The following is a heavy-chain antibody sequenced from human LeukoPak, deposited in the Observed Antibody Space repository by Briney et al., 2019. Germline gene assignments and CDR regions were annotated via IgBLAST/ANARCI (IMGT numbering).Heavy chain of an antibody. Sequence: PGGSLRLSCAASGFTFNNYAMSWVRQAPGKGLEWVSTFSGSGASTYYADSVKGRFTVSRDNSKNTLYLQMNSLRAEDTAVYYCAKDYYYDSSGYNDYWGQRTLVTVSS. V-gene: IGHV3-23*01. CDR1: GFTFNNYA. J-gene: IGHJ4*02. CDR3: AKDYYYDSSGYNDY. CDR2: FSGSGAST. D-gene: IGHD3-22*01.